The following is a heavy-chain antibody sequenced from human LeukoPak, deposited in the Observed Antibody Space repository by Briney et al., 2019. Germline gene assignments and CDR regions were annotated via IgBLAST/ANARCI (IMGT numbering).Heavy chain of an antibody. CDR3: ARVKGYDSSLGY. J-gene: IGHJ4*02. Sequence: PGGSLRLSCAASGFTFDDYAMHWVRQALGKGLEWVSGISWNSGSIGYADSVKGRFTISRDNAKNSLYLQMNGLRAEDTAVYYCARVKGYDSSLGYWGQGTLVTVSS. D-gene: IGHD3-22*01. CDR2: ISWNSGSI. V-gene: IGHV3-9*01. CDR1: GFTFDDYA.